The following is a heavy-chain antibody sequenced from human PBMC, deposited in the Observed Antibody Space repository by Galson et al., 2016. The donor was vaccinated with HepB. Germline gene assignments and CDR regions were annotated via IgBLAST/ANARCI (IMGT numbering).Heavy chain of an antibody. CDR1: GFTFRNHW. CDR2: IKHDGNEK. CDR3: AKIVCTANGYDSRWYFDL. J-gene: IGHJ2*01. D-gene: IGHD3-10*01. Sequence: SLRLSCAASGFTFRNHWMSWIRQAPGKGLEWVANIKHDGNEKYYVESMKGRFTVSRDNAKDSLYLQMYSLRAGDTAVYYCAKIVCTANGYDSRWYFDLWGRGTLVTVSS. V-gene: IGHV3-7*03.